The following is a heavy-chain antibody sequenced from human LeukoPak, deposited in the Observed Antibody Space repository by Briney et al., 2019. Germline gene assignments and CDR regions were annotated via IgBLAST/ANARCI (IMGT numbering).Heavy chain of an antibody. D-gene: IGHD5-18*01. CDR3: ATYRQVLLPFES. CDR1: GFTFSTFA. CDR2: IFPSGGEI. J-gene: IGHJ5*01. V-gene: IGHV3-23*01. Sequence: GGSLRLSCAASGFTFSTFAMIWVRQPPGKGLEGVSSIFPSGGEIHYADSVRGRFTISRDNTKSILALQMNSRRAEDTAIYYCATYRQVLLPFESWGQGTLVTVSS.